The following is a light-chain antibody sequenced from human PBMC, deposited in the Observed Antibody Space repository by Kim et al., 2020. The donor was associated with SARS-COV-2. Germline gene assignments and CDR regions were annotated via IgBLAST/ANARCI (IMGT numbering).Light chain of an antibody. CDR2: YDS. V-gene: IGLV3-21*04. CDR3: QVWDSSSDHVV. Sequence: SYELTQPPSVSVAPGKTASITCGGNNIGSKTVHWYQQKPGQAPVLVIYYDSHRPSGIPERFSGSNSGNTATLTISRVEAGDEADYYCQVWDSSSDHVVFGGGTQLTVL. CDR1: NIGSKT. J-gene: IGLJ2*01.